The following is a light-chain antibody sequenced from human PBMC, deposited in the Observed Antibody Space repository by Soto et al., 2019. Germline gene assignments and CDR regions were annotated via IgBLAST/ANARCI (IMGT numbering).Light chain of an antibody. CDR1: QSVSSSY. J-gene: IGKJ1*01. CDR3: QQYSSSPT. Sequence: EIVLTQSPGTLSLSPGERATLSCRASQSVSSSYLAWYKQKPGQAPRLLIYGASSRATGIPDRFSGSGSGTDFTLTISRMAPEDSAVYYCQQYSSSPTFGQGTKVDI. V-gene: IGKV3-20*01. CDR2: GAS.